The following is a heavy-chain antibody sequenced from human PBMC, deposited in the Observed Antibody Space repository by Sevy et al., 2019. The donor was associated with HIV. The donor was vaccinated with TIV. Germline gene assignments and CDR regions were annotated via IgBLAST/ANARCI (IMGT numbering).Heavy chain of an antibody. V-gene: IGHV3-30*02. CDR3: AKRGSKSGYALGY. Sequence: GGSLRLSCIESGFTLSNYDIYWVRQAAGKGLEWVAFIQYDGSIQYYADSVKGRFTISRDNSKNTLYLQMNSLRPEDTAIYYCAKRGSKSGYALGYCGQGTLVTVSS. J-gene: IGHJ4*02. CDR2: IQYDGSIQ. D-gene: IGHD5-12*01. CDR1: GFTLSNYD.